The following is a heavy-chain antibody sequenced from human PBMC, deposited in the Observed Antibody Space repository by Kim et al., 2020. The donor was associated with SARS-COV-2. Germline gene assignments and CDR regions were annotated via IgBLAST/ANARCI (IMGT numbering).Heavy chain of an antibody. CDR1: GGSITGYY. CDR2: TSYSGST. V-gene: IGHV4-59*08. D-gene: IGHD3-9*01. Sequence: SETLSLTCTVSGGSITGYYWSWLRQPPGKGLEWIGSTSYSGSTDYNPSLKSRVSIPVDTSKNHFSLNLSSVTAADTAIYYCARHCYYGVLTGHYNGYFFDLWGRGTLVTVSS. J-gene: IGHJ2*01. CDR3: ARHCYYGVLTGHYNGYFFDL.